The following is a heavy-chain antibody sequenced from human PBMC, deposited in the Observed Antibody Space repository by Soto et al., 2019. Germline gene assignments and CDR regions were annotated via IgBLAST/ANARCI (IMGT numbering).Heavy chain of an antibody. CDR2: IYPGDSDT. D-gene: IGHD4-17*01. CDR3: ARRGSEFDYGGDNWFDP. J-gene: IGHJ5*02. Sequence: GESLKISCKGSGYSFTSYWIGWVRQMPGKGLECMGIIYPGDSDTRYSPSFQGQVTISADKSISTDYVQRSSLKASDTAMYYCARRGSEFDYGGDNWFDPWGQGTLVTVSS. V-gene: IGHV5-51*01. CDR1: GYSFTSYW.